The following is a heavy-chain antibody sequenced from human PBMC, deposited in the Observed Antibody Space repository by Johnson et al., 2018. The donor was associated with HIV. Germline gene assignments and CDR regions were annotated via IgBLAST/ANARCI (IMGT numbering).Heavy chain of an antibody. CDR3: ARVLVGTTTDAFDI. CDR2: ISSDGVTK. Sequence: QVQLVESGGGVVQPGRSLRLSCAASGFTFTTYAMHWVRQAPGKGLAWVAVISSDGVTKYYADSVKGRFTISRDNSKNTVYLQLNSLRAEDTALYYCARVLVGTTTDAFDIWGQGTMVTVSS. D-gene: IGHD1-26*01. CDR1: GFTFTTYA. J-gene: IGHJ3*02. V-gene: IGHV3-30-3*01.